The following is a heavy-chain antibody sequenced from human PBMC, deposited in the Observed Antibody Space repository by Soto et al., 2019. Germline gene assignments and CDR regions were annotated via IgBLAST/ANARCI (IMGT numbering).Heavy chain of an antibody. J-gene: IGHJ4*02. V-gene: IGHV1-69*08. Sequence: QVQLVQSGAEVKKPGPRGKFSCKASGGTSSSIIISWLRQAPGQGLEWRGRIIPILGIANYAQKFQGRVTITADKSTSTAYMELSSLRSEDTAVYYCARDHYGDYSLSYWGQGTLVTVSS. CDR1: GGTSSSII. CDR2: IIPILGIA. D-gene: IGHD4-17*01. CDR3: ARDHYGDYSLSY.